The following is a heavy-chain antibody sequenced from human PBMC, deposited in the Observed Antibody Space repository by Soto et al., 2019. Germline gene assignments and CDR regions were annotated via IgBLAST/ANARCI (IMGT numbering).Heavy chain of an antibody. V-gene: IGHV1-46*01. CDR3: ARDAVEVKTTRSHLDS. CDR2: INPSDGST. Sequence: ASVKVSCKTSGYIFINYHVRWVRQAPGQGLEWMGIINPSDGSTSYAEKLQGRVTMTADTSTSTVYMELSSLRAVDTAVYFCARDAVEVKTTRSHLDSWGQGTLVSVSS. CDR1: GYIFINYH. D-gene: IGHD3-10*01. J-gene: IGHJ4*02.